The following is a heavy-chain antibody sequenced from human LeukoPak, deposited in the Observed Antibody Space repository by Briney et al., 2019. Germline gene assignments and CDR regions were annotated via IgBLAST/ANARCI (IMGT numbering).Heavy chain of an antibody. CDR2: IIPIFGTA. Sequence: ASVKVSCKASGGTFSSYAIGWVRQAPGQGLEWMGRIIPIFGTANYAQKFQGRVTITTDESTSTAYMELSSLRSEETAVYYCARDMDLSSSTMGYWGQGTLVTVSS. D-gene: IGHD2-2*01. V-gene: IGHV1-69*05. J-gene: IGHJ4*02. CDR3: ARDMDLSSSTMGY. CDR1: GGTFSSYA.